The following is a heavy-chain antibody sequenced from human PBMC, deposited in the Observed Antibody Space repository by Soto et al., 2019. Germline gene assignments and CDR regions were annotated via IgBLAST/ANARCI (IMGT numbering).Heavy chain of an antibody. D-gene: IGHD3-10*01. CDR3: AAAYYGSGSYYPTAHYYYYGMDV. CDR2: IVVGSGNT. Sequence: SVQVSCKASGFTFTSSAVQWVRQARGQRLEWIGWIVVGSGNTNYAQKFQERVTITRDMSTSTAYMELSSLRSEDTAVYYCAAAYYGSGSYYPTAHYYYYGMDVWGQGTTVTVSS. CDR1: GFTFTSSA. J-gene: IGHJ6*02. V-gene: IGHV1-58*01.